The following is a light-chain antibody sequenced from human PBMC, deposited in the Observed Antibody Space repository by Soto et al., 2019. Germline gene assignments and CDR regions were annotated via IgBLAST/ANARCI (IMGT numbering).Light chain of an antibody. J-gene: IGLJ3*02. V-gene: IGLV2-14*01. Sequence: QAALTQPASVSGSPGQSITISCTVTSSDVGAYNSVSWYQQFPGKAPKLMIYEVTNRPSGVSNRFSGSKSGNTASLTISGLQAEDEADDYCSSYRSSPTSRWGFGGGTKLTV. CDR3: SSYRSSPTSRWG. CDR1: SSDVGAYNS. CDR2: EVT.